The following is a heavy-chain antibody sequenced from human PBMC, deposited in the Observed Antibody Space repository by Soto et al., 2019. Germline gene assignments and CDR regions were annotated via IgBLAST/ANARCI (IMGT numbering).Heavy chain of an antibody. CDR1: GFTFSSYA. V-gene: IGHV3-23*01. D-gene: IGHD3-22*01. Sequence: GGSLRLSCAASGFTFSSYAMSWVRQAPGKGLEWVSAISGSGGSTYYADSVKGRFTISRDNSKNTLYLQMNSLRAEDTAVYYCAKVPPTYYYDSSGYYYYFDYWGQGTLVTVSS. CDR3: AKVPPTYYYDSSGYYYYFDY. J-gene: IGHJ4*02. CDR2: ISGSGGST.